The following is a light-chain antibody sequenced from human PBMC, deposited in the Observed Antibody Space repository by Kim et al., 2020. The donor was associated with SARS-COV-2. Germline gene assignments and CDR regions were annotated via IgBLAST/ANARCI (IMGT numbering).Light chain of an antibody. CDR3: QQRSNWPLT. Sequence: LSPGAGATLSCRASQSISSSLAWYQQKPGQAPRLLIYDASNRATGIPARFSGSGSGTDFTLTISSLEPEDFAVYYCQQRSNWPLTFGGGTKVDIK. CDR2: DAS. V-gene: IGKV3-11*01. J-gene: IGKJ4*01. CDR1: QSISSS.